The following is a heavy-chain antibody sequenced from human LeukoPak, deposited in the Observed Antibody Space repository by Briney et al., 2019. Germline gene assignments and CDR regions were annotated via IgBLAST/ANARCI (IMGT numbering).Heavy chain of an antibody. J-gene: IGHJ3*02. V-gene: IGHV4-59*08. CDR3: ARRGIGMVIIAFDI. CDR1: GGFISNHY. CDR2: FHYSGST. D-gene: IGHD2-21*01. Sequence: SETLSLTCTVSGGFISNHYWSWIRQPPGKGLEWIGNFHYSGSTYYNPSLKSRVTISVDTSKNQFSLKLSSVTAADTAVYYCARRGIGMVIIAFDIWGQGTMVTVSS.